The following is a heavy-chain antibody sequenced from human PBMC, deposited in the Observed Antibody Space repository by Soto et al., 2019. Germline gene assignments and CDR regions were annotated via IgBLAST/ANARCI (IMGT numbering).Heavy chain of an antibody. CDR1: GFTFSSYA. CDR2: ISSNGGST. D-gene: IGHD2-15*01. Sequence: PGGSLRLSCSASGFTFSSYAMHWVRQAPGKGLEYVSAISSNGGSTYYADSVKGRFTISRDNSKNTLYLQMSSLRAEDTAVYYCVKGKGRTVVTMYYFDYWGQGTLVTLSS. CDR3: VKGKGRTVVTMYYFDY. J-gene: IGHJ4*02. V-gene: IGHV3-64D*08.